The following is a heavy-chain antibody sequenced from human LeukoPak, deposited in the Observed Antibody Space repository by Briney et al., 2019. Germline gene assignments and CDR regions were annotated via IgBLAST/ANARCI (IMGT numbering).Heavy chain of an antibody. D-gene: IGHD3-10*01. CDR2: IYYGGST. J-gene: IGHJ4*02. CDR3: ARTADGSGSYSDY. V-gene: IGHV4-31*03. CDR1: GGSISSGGYY. Sequence: SQTLSLTCTVSGGSISSGGYYWSWIRQHPGKGLEWIGYIYYGGSTYYNPSLKSRVTISVDTSKNQFSLKLSSVTAADTAVYYCARTADGSGSYSDYWGQGTLVTVSS.